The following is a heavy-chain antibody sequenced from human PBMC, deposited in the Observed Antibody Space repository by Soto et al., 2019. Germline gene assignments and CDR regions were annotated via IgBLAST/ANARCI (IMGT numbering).Heavy chain of an antibody. V-gene: IGHV1-69*02. D-gene: IGHD3-3*01. J-gene: IGHJ6*02. CDR2: ITPVLDMA. CDR3: ARAISSAGRFSGMDV. CDR1: GGTFSSNT. Sequence: QVQLVQSGAEVKKPGSSVRVSCKASGGTFSSNTLSWVRQAHGQGLEWMGRITPVLDMADYEQKFQDRLTITGDKSTTTVYMELGSLRSEDTAIYYCARAISSAGRFSGMDVWGQGTTVTVSS.